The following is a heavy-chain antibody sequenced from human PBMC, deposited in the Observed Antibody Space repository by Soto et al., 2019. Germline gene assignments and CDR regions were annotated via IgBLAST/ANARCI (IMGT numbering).Heavy chain of an antibody. V-gene: IGHV4-34*01. CDR3: AREKPDSSSWYHDY. D-gene: IGHD6-13*01. CDR1: GGSFSGYY. J-gene: IGHJ4*02. Sequence: QVQLQQWGAGLLKPSETLSLTCAVYGGSFSGYYWSWIRQPPGKGLEWIREINHSGSTNYNPSLKTRVTISVDTSKNQFSLKLSSVTAADTAVYYCAREKPDSSSWYHDYWGQGTLVTVSS. CDR2: INHSGST.